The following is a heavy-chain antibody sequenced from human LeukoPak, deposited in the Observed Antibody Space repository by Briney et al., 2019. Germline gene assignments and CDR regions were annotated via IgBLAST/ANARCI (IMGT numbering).Heavy chain of an antibody. V-gene: IGHV3-7*01. CDR1: GFTFSSHW. Sequence: GGSLRLSCAGSGFTFSSHWIGWVRQAPGKGLEWVAHINQDGSQKYYVDSVEGRFAISRDNAKNSLYLQMNSLRAEDTAIYYWARWRSQQSEFDLWGQGTLATISS. J-gene: IGHJ4*02. CDR3: ARWRSQQSEFDL. CDR2: INQDGSQK. D-gene: IGHD3-3*01.